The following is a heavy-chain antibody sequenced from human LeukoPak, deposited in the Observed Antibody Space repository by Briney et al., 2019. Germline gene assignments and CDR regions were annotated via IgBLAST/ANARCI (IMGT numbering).Heavy chain of an antibody. CDR1: GYRFTNYW. CDR2: IYPGDSET. D-gene: IGHD3-16*01. CDR3: ARALRTGQDDYVPVL. J-gene: IGHJ4*02. Sequence: GESLKISCQASGYRFTNYWIGWVRQMPGKGLEWMTIIYPGDSETRYSPSFQGQVTISADKSIGTMYLQWSSLKASDTAMYYCARALRTGQDDYVPVLWGQGTLVIVSS. V-gene: IGHV5-51*01.